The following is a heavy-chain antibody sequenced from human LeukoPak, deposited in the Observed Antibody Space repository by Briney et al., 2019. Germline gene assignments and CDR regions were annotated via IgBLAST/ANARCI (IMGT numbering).Heavy chain of an antibody. V-gene: IGHV3-43*02. CDR2: ISGDGGSI. Sequence: PGGSLRLSCAASGFTFDDYAIYWVRQGPGKGLEWVSLISGDGGSIYYADSVKGRFTISRGNSKNSLYLQMNSLRTEDTALYYCAKEDYSSSWYALDYWGQGTLVTVSS. D-gene: IGHD6-13*01. CDR1: GFTFDDYA. J-gene: IGHJ4*02. CDR3: AKEDYSSSWYALDY.